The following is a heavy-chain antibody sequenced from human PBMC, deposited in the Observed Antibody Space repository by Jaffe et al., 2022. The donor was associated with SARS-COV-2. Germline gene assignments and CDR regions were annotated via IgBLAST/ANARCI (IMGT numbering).Heavy chain of an antibody. CDR2: VKNKGDGETT. CDR3: TPEIWATRYFDWLPSGGGGKFGS. Sequence: EVQLVESGGGFVKPGGSLRLSCAASGFTFNAAWMSWVRQAPGKGLEWVGRVKNKGDGETTHYAAPVKGRFSISRDDSENTLYLQMNNLKTEDTGVYYCTPEIWATRYFDWLPSGGGGKFGSWGLGTLVTVSS. V-gene: IGHV3-15*01. CDR1: GFTFNAAW. D-gene: IGHD3-9*01. J-gene: IGHJ4*02.